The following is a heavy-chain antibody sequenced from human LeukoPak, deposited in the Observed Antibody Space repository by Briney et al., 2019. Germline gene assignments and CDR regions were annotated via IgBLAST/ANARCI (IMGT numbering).Heavy chain of an antibody. CDR2: IYFSGSS. V-gene: IGHV4-59*08. CDR1: GGSMNNYY. Sequence: PSETLSLTCSVSGGSMNNYYWSWIRQPPGKGLERIGYIYFSGSSNYNPSLKSRVTMSVDTSKNQFSLKLSSVTAADTAVYYCARHVRSGYNFLDYWGQGNLVTVSS. J-gene: IGHJ4*02. CDR3: ARHVRSGYNFLDY. D-gene: IGHD5-24*01.